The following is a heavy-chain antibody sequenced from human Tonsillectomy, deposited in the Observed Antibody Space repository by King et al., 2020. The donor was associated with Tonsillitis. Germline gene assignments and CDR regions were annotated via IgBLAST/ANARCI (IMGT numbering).Heavy chain of an antibody. CDR3: ATSKVAGQYYYYSGMDV. CDR2: ISYDGSNK. D-gene: IGHD2-15*01. J-gene: IGHJ6*02. CDR1: GFTFSSYA. V-gene: IGHV3-30*04. Sequence: VQLVESGGGVVQPGRSLRLSCAASGFTFSSYAMHWVRQAPGKGLEWVAVISYDGSNKYYADSVKGRFTISRDNSKKTLYLQMNSLRAEDTAVYHCATSKVAGQYYYYSGMDVWGQGTTVTVSS.